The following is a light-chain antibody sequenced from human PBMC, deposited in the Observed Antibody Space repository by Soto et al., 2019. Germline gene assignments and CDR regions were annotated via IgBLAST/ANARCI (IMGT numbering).Light chain of an antibody. V-gene: IGKV1-39*01. CDR3: PQSYTFPWT. J-gene: IGKJ1*01. Sequence: DIQMTQSPSSLSASIGDRVTITCRASQSISRFLNWYQQKPGKAPKLLIYGTSTLESGVPSRFSGSGSETDFSLTISSLQPEDFETYYGPQSYTFPWTCGQGTKVEIK. CDR1: QSISRF. CDR2: GTS.